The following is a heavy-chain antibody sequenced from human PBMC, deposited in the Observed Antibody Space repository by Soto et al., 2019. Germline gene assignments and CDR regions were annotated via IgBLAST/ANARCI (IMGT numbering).Heavy chain of an antibody. CDR3: TRDLS. J-gene: IGHJ4*02. V-gene: IGHV3-7*04. Sequence: EVQLVESGGGLVQPGGSLRLSCAGSGFTFSNHWMSWVRQTPGKGLEWVANINQDGSEKYYGDSLKGRFTISRDKAKNSLFLQMNSLRAEDTALYYCTRDLSWGQGTLVIVSS. CDR1: GFTFSNHW. CDR2: INQDGSEK.